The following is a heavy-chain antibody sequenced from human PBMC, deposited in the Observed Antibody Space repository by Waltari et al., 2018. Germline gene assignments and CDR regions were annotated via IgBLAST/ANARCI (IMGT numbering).Heavy chain of an antibody. CDR1: GYSISSGYY. CDR3: ARGELRFLEWLYH. D-gene: IGHD3-3*01. J-gene: IGHJ5*02. Sequence: QVQLQESGPGLVKPSETLSLTCAVSGYSISSGYYWGWFRQPPGKGREWIGSIYHSGSTYYNPSLKSRVTISVDTSKNQFSLKLSSVTAADTAVYYCARGELRFLEWLYHWGQGTLVTVSS. V-gene: IGHV4-38-2*01. CDR2: IYHSGST.